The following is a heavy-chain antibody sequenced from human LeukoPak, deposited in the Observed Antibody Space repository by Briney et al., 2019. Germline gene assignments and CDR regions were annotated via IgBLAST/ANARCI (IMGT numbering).Heavy chain of an antibody. CDR1: GGTFSSYA. CDR3: ARGRTSGYSSRKGDFDY. J-gene: IGHJ4*02. V-gene: IGHV1-69*05. D-gene: IGHD6-19*01. CDR2: IMPMFGTA. Sequence: SSVKVSYKASGGTFSSYAISWVRQAPGQGLEWMARIMPMFGTANYAQKFQGRVTITTDESTSTAYMELSSLRSEDTAVYYCARGRTSGYSSRKGDFDYLGQGTLVTVSS.